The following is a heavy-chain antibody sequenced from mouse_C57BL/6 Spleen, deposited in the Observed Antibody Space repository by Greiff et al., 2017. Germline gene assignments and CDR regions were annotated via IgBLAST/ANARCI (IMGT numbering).Heavy chain of an antibody. CDR1: GYAFSSSW. V-gene: IGHV1-82*01. CDR3: ARRWDTYYAMDY. CDR2: IYPGDGAT. D-gene: IGHD3-3*01. Sequence: VQLQQSGPELVKPGASVKISCKASGYAFSSSWMNWVKQRPGKGLEWIGRIYPGDGATNYNGKFKGKATLTADKSSSTAYMQLSSLTSEDSAVYFCARRWDTYYAMDYWGQGTSVTVSS. J-gene: IGHJ4*01.